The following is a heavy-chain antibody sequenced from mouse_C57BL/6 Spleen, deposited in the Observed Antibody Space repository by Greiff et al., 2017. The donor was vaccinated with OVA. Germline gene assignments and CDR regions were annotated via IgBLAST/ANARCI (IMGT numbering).Heavy chain of an antibody. CDR1: GYTFTDYN. J-gene: IGHJ4*01. D-gene: IGHD2-4*01. CDR3: TRRDYDYDRGYAMDY. Sequence: EVKLQQSGPELVKPGASVKIPCKASGYTFTDYNMDWVKQSHGKSLEWIGDINPNNGGTIYNQKFKGKATLTVDKSSSTAYMELRSLTSEDTAVYYCTRRDYDYDRGYAMDYWRQGTSVTVSS. V-gene: IGHV1-18*01. CDR2: INPNNGGT.